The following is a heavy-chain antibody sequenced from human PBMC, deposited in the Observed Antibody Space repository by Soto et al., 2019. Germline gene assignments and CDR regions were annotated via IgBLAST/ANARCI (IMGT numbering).Heavy chain of an antibody. CDR2: IIPILGIA. CDR1: GGTFSSYT. D-gene: IGHD1-26*01. Sequence: QVQLVQSGAEVKKPGSSVKVSCKASGGTFSSYTISWVRQAPGQGLEWMGRIIPILGIANYAQKFQGRVTITADKSTSTAYMELSSLRSEDTAVYYCARESGGGGGSLYYFDYWGQGTLVTVSS. J-gene: IGHJ4*02. CDR3: ARESGGGGGSLYYFDY. V-gene: IGHV1-69*08.